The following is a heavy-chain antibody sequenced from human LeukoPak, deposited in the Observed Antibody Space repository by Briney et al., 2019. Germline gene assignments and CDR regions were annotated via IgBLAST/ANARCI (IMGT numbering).Heavy chain of an antibody. CDR1: GDSMSGY. D-gene: IGHD1-26*01. J-gene: IGHJ5*02. V-gene: IGHV4-4*07. CDR2: ISTSGGT. Sequence: SETLSLTCTVSGDSMSGYWGWVRQPAGKGLEWIGRISTSGGTDYNPSLKSRITMSVDASKNQFSLKLRSMTAADTAVYYCARSNSGSYGWFDPWGQGTLVTVSS. CDR3: ARSNSGSYGWFDP.